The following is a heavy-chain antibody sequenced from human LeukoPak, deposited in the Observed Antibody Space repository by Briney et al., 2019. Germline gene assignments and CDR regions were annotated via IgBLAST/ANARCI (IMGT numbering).Heavy chain of an antibody. CDR1: GGSFGGYY. CDR3: ARVAMVATKDY. CDR2: INHSGST. D-gene: IGHD5-12*01. J-gene: IGHJ4*02. Sequence: PSETLSLTCAVYGGSFGGYYWSWIRQPPGKGLEWIGEINHSGSTNYSPSLKSRVTISVDTSKNQFSLKLSSVTAADTAVYYCARVAMVATKDYWGQGTLVTVSS. V-gene: IGHV4-34*01.